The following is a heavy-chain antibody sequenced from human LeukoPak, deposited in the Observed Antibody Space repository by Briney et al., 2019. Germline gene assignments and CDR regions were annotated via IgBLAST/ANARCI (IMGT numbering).Heavy chain of an antibody. CDR2: IDGRSTDI. Sequence: GSLRLSCAASGFTFSNHAMNWVRQAPGQGLEWVSSIDGRSTDIYYADSVKGRFTISRDNAKNSLYLQMHSLRAEDTAVYYCARRGYYDSSGYDYWGQGTLVTVSS. CDR3: ARRGYYDSSGYDY. J-gene: IGHJ4*02. CDR1: GFTFSNHA. V-gene: IGHV3-21*01. D-gene: IGHD3-22*01.